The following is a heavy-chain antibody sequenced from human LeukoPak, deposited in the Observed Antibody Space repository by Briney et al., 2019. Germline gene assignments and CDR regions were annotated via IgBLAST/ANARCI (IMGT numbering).Heavy chain of an antibody. V-gene: IGHV4-34*01. CDR1: GESFSGYS. CDR3: ARGRPGGYYDSSGYSFDY. CDR2: INQRRNT. D-gene: IGHD3-22*01. Sequence: SETLSLTCVVYGESFSGYSWSWIRQPPGKGLEWIGEINQRRNTNYNPSLKSRVTISIDTSKNQFSLKLSSVTAADTAVYYCARGRPGGYYDSSGYSFDYWGQGTLVTVSS. J-gene: IGHJ4*02.